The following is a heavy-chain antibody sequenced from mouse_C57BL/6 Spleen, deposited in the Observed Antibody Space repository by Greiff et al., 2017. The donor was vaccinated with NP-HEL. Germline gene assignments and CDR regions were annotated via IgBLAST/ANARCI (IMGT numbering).Heavy chain of an antibody. D-gene: IGHD1-1*01. J-gene: IGHJ1*03. V-gene: IGHV1-81*01. CDR2: IYPRSGNT. Sequence: VQLQESGAELARPGASVKLSCKASGYTFTSYGISWVKQRTGQGLEWIGEIYPRSGNTYYNEKFKGKATLTADKSSSTAYMELRSLTSEDSAVYFCARGLVTITTVVLHWYFDVWGTGTTVTVSS. CDR3: ARGLVTITTVVLHWYFDV. CDR1: GYTFTSYG.